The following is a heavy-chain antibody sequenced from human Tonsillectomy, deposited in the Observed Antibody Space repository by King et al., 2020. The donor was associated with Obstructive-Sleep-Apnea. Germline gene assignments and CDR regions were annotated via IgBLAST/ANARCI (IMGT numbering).Heavy chain of an antibody. Sequence: QLVQSGAEVKKPGASVKVSCKASGYTFTRYGISWVRQAPGQGLEWMVWISAYNDNTHYAQKFQGRVTMTTDTSTSTVYMELRSLRSDDTAVYYCARDHSVGIIAAGTPIGYWGQGTPVTVSS. D-gene: IGHD6-13*01. J-gene: IGHJ4*02. CDR2: ISAYNDNT. CDR1: GYTFTRYG. CDR3: ARDHSVGIIAAGTPIGY. V-gene: IGHV1-18*01.